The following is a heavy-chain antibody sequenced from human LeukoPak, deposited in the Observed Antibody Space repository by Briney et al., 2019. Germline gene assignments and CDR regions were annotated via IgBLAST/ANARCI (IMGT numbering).Heavy chain of an antibody. V-gene: IGHV3-21*01. CDR3: ARKLLWFGESLDY. J-gene: IGHJ4*02. D-gene: IGHD3-10*01. CDR1: GFTFSSYS. Sequence: PGGSLRLSCAASGFTFSSYSMNWVRQAPGKGLEWVSSISSSSSYIYYADSVKGRFTISRDNAKNSLYLQMNSLRAEDTAVYYCARKLLWFGESLDYWGQGTLVTVSS. CDR2: ISSSSSYI.